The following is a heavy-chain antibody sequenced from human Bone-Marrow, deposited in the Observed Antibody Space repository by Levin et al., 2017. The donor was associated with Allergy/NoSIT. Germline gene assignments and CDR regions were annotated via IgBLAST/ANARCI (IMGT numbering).Heavy chain of an antibody. CDR2: IYYSGST. V-gene: IGHV4-39*01. D-gene: IGHD3-10*01. CDR1: GGSISSSSYY. CDR3: AGTYGSWSYLVDY. Sequence: SETLSLTCTVSGGSISSSSYYWGWIRQPPGKGLEWIGSIYYSGSTYYNPSLKSRVTISVETSKNQFSLKLSSVTAADTAVYYCAGTYGSWSYLVDYWGQGTLVTVSS. J-gene: IGHJ4*02.